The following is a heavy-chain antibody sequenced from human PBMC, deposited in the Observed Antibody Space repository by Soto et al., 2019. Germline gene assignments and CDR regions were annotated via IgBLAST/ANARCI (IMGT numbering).Heavy chain of an antibody. Sequence: GGSLRLSCAASGFIFSSSGMHWVRQGPVKGLEWVAFISYDGSSKNYADSVKGRFTISRDESKNTLYLQVNSLRAEDTAVYFCAKDSYCSSGVCYDYYYGMDVWGQGTTVTVSS. CDR2: ISYDGSSK. CDR1: GFIFSSSG. D-gene: IGHD2-8*01. V-gene: IGHV3-30*18. CDR3: AKDSYCSSGVCYDYYYGMDV. J-gene: IGHJ6*02.